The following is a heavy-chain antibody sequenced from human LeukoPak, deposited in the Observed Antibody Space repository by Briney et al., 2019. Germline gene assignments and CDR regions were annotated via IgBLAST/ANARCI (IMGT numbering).Heavy chain of an antibody. CDR1: GGSISSGGYY. CDR3: ARGAHYDFWSGYYQYYFDY. D-gene: IGHD3-3*01. V-gene: IGHV4-31*03. CDR2: IDYSGST. Sequence: SETLSLTGTVSGGSISSGGYYGSWIRQHPGKGREWIGYIDYSGSTYYNPSLKSRLTISVDTSKNQFSLKLSPVTAADPAVYYCARGAHYDFWSGYYQYYFDYWGQGPLVTVSS. J-gene: IGHJ4*02.